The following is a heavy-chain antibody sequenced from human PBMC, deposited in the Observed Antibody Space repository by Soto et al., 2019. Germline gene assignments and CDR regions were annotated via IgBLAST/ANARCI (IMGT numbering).Heavy chain of an antibody. CDR1: GGSISSSSYY. V-gene: IGHV4-39*07. J-gene: IGHJ4*02. D-gene: IGHD3-22*01. Sequence: QLQLQESGPGLVKPSETLSLTCTVSGGSISSSSYYWGWIRQPPGKGLEWIGSIYYSGSTNYNPSLKSRVTISVDTSKNQFSLKLSSVAPADTAVYYCARVGPQHHDTSGFDYWGQGTLVTVSS. CDR2: IYYSGST. CDR3: ARVGPQHHDTSGFDY.